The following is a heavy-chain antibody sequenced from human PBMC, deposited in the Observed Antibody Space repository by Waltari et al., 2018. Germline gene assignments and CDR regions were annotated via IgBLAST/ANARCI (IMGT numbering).Heavy chain of an antibody. D-gene: IGHD6-13*01. V-gene: IGHV4-38-2*02. CDR1: GYSISSGYY. CDR2: ISGSSGTA. J-gene: IGHJ4*02. Sequence: QVQLQESGPGLVKPSETLSLTCTVSGYSISSGYYWGGIRQPPGKELEFIGYISGSSGTANYNPSLKSRVTISKDTSKNQFSLKLSSVTAADTAVYYCARAPGIAAAIWGQGVLVTVSS. CDR3: ARAPGIAAAI.